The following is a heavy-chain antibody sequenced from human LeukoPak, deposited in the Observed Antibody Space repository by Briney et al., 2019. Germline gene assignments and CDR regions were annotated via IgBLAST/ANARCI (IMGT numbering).Heavy chain of an antibody. Sequence: PSETLSLTCAVYGGSFSGYYWSWIRQPPGKGLEWIGEINDSGSTNYNPSLKSRGTISVDTYKNKFSHKLSSVPAADTAVYYCARGGGWNYRWPTRARFDPWGQGTLVTVFS. V-gene: IGHV4-34*01. CDR1: GGSFSGYY. CDR2: INDSGST. CDR3: ARGGGWNYRWPTRARFDP. J-gene: IGHJ5*02. D-gene: IGHD1-7*01.